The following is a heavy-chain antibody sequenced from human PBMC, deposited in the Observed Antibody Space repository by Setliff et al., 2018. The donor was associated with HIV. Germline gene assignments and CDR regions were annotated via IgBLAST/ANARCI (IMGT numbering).Heavy chain of an antibody. V-gene: IGHV1-69*05. CDR1: GDTFNNYG. Sequence: SVKVSCKVSGDTFNNYGLNWVRQAPGQGLEWMGGIIPIFKSADYAQKFQGRVTITTDESTSTAYMELSSLRSEDTAVYYCARDSYDSSGYMPTWGQGTLVTSPQ. CDR3: ARDSYDSSGYMPT. D-gene: IGHD3-22*01. CDR2: IIPIFKSA. J-gene: IGHJ5*02.